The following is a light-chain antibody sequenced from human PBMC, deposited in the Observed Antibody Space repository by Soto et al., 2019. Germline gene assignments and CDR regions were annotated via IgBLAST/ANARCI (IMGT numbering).Light chain of an antibody. CDR1: QTIIRY. J-gene: IGKJ3*01. CDR2: AAS. CDR3: QQSYSTLFS. Sequence: DIQMTQSPSSLSASVGDRVTITCRASQTIIRYLNWYQQKPGRAPNLLIYAASNLQSGVPSRFSGSASGTEFTLTISSLQPEDFATYYCQQSYSTLFSFGPGT. V-gene: IGKV1-39*01.